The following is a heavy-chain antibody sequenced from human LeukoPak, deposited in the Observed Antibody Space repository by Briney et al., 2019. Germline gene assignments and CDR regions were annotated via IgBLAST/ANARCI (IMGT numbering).Heavy chain of an antibody. V-gene: IGHV4-34*01. Sequence: SETLSLTCAVYGGSFSGYYWSWIRQPPGKGLEWIGEINHSGSTNYNPSLKSRVTISVDTSKNQFSLKLSSVTAADTAVYYCARVYSSSWYSVNYYYMDVWGKGTTVTVSS. J-gene: IGHJ6*03. D-gene: IGHD6-13*01. CDR1: GGSFSGYY. CDR3: ARVYSSSWYSVNYYYMDV. CDR2: INHSGST.